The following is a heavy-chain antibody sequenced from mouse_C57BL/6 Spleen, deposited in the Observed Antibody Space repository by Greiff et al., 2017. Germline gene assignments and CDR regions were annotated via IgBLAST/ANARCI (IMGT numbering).Heavy chain of an antibody. CDR1: GFTFSSYA. J-gene: IGHJ2*01. V-gene: IGHV5-9-1*02. CDR3: TREDHGYFDY. Sequence: EVHLVESGEGLVKPGGSLKLSCAASGFTFSSYAMSWVRQTPEKRLEWVAYISSGGDYIYYADTVKGRFTISRDNDRNTLYLQMSSLKSEDTAMYYCTREDHGYFDYWGQGTTLTVSS. CDR2: ISSGGDYI.